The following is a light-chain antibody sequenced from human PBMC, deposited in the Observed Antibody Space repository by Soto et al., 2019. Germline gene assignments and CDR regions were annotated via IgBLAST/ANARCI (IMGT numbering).Light chain of an antibody. CDR2: DVT. Sequence: QSALTQPASVSGSPGQSITISCTGTSSDVGGYNYVSWYQQSPGKAPKLMIYDVTNRPSGVSNRFSGSKSGNTASLTISGLQAEDEAAYYCSSYTSTSTLVVFGGGTKLTVL. CDR3: SSYTSTSTLVV. J-gene: IGLJ2*01. CDR1: SSDVGGYNY. V-gene: IGLV2-14*01.